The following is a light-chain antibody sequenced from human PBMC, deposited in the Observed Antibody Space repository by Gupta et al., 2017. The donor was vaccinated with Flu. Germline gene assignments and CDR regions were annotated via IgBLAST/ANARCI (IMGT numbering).Light chain of an antibody. Sequence: DIQMTQSPSSLSASIGDRVTITCRTSQSIRSYLNWYQQKPGKAPKLLIYTTSSLQSGVPSRFSGSGSGTDFTLTISMRHPEDFATYYCQQSDSAPWTFGQGTRLEIK. J-gene: IGKJ1*01. CDR3: QQSDSAPWT. CDR1: QSIRSY. CDR2: TTS. V-gene: IGKV1-39*01.